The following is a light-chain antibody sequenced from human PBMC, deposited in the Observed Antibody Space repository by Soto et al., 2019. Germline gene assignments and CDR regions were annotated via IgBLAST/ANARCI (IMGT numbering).Light chain of an antibody. CDR3: QQYGSSPWT. CDR1: QSVSSSY. V-gene: IGKV3-20*01. CDR2: GAS. Sequence: EIVLTQSPGTLSLSPGERATLSCRASQSVSSSYLAWYQQKPGQAPRPLIYGASSRAIGIADRFSGSGSGTDFTLTISRLEPEDVAVYYCQQYGSSPWTFGQGTKVEIK. J-gene: IGKJ1*01.